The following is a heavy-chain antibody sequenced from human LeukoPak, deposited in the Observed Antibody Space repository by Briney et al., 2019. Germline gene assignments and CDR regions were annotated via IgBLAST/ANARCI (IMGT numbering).Heavy chain of an antibody. D-gene: IGHD2-21*01. CDR2: IKSKTDSGTT. V-gene: IGHV3-15*01. J-gene: IGHJ4*02. Sequence: GGSLRLSCAASGFTFSNAWMSWVRQAPGKGLEWVGRIKSKTDSGTTDYAAPVKGRFTISRDDSKNTLYLQMNSLKTEDTAVYYCTTDTLAYCGGDCSGQGTLVTVSS. CDR3: TTDTLAYCGGDC. CDR1: GFTFSNAW.